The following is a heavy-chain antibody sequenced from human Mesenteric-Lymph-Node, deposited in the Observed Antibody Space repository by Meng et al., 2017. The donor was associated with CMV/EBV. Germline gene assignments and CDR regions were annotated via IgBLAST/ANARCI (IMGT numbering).Heavy chain of an antibody. V-gene: IGHV1-2*02. CDR1: GYTFTGYY. J-gene: IGHJ6*02. D-gene: IGHD2-2*01. Sequence: ASVKVSCKASGYTFTGYYMHWVRQAPGQGLEWMGWINPNSGGTNYAQKFQGRVTMTRDTSISTAYMELSRLRSDDTAVYYCARDDVTYCSSTSCYLRTYYYYYGMDVWGQGTTVTVSS. CDR3: ARDDVTYCSSTSCYLRTYYYYYGMDV. CDR2: INPNSGGT.